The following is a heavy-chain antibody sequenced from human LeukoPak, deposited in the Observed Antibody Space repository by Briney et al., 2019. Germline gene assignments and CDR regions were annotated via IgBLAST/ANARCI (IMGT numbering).Heavy chain of an antibody. CDR2: ISGSGGST. Sequence: GGSLRLSCAASGFTFSSYAMSWVRPAPGKGLEWVSAISGSGGSTYYADSVKGRFTISRDNSKNTLYLQMNSLRAEDTAVYYCAKDRYSSGWRTYFDYWGQGTLVTVSS. J-gene: IGHJ4*02. CDR3: AKDRYSSGWRTYFDY. V-gene: IGHV3-23*01. D-gene: IGHD6-19*01. CDR1: GFTFSSYA.